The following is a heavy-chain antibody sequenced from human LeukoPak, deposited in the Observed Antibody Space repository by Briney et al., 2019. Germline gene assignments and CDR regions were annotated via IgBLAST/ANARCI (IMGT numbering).Heavy chain of an antibody. J-gene: IGHJ3*02. D-gene: IGHD3-22*01. V-gene: IGHV1-2*02. Sequence: ASVKVSCKASGGTFSSYAISWVRQAPGQGLEWMGWINPNSGGTNYAQKFQGRVTMTRDTSISTAYMELSRLRSDDTAVYYCARGYYDSSGYYNDAFDIWGQGTMVTVSS. CDR2: INPNSGGT. CDR1: GGTFSSYA. CDR3: ARGYYDSSGYYNDAFDI.